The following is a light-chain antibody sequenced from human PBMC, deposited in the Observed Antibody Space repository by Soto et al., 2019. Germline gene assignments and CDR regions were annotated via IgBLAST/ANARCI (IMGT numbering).Light chain of an antibody. J-gene: IGKJ2*01. CDR2: DAS. V-gene: IGKV1-5*01. CDR1: QSISKW. Sequence: DIQMTQSPSTLSASVGDRVTITCRASQSISKWLAWYRQKPGKAPNLLIYDASTLESGVPSRFSGTGSGTEFTLTLTSLQPDDFATYYCQQYDSYSPYTFGQGTKLEIK. CDR3: QQYDSYSPYT.